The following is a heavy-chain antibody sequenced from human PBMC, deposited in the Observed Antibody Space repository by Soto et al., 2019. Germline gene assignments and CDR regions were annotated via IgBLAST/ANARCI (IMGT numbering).Heavy chain of an antibody. V-gene: IGHV3-23*01. D-gene: IGHD2-2*01. Sequence: PGGSLRLSCAASGFTFSSYAMTWVRQAPGKGLEWVSGISGSAGGTYYADSVKGRFTISRDNSKNTLYLQMNNLRAEDTARYYCAKDVYCSTTSCSFDYWGQGTLVTVSS. J-gene: IGHJ4*02. CDR1: GFTFSSYA. CDR3: AKDVYCSTTSCSFDY. CDR2: ISGSAGGT.